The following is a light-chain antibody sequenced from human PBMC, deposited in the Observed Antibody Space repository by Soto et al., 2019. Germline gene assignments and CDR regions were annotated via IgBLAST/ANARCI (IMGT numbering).Light chain of an antibody. CDR1: QSISSW. V-gene: IGKV1-12*01. Sequence: DIQMTQSPPSLSASVGDRVTITCRASQSISSWLAWYQQKPGKAPKLLIYAASSLQSGVPSRFSGNGSGTDFNLTPSTLQLEDFTTYNCQQANSSPIPFGKGTRLEIK. CDR2: AAS. J-gene: IGKJ5*01. CDR3: QQANSSPIP.